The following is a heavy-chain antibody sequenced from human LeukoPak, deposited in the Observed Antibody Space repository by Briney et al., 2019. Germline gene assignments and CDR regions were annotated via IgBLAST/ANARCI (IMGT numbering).Heavy chain of an antibody. Sequence: PSETLSLTCTVSGGSISSSSYYWSWIRQPPGKGLEWIGYIYYSGSTNYNPSLKSRVTISVDTSKNQFSLKLSSVTAADTAVYYCARARGSSSSFGLYYYYYMDVWGKGTTVTVSS. CDR1: GGSISSSSYY. V-gene: IGHV4-61*01. CDR2: IYYSGST. CDR3: ARARGSSSSFGLYYYYYMDV. J-gene: IGHJ6*03. D-gene: IGHD2-15*01.